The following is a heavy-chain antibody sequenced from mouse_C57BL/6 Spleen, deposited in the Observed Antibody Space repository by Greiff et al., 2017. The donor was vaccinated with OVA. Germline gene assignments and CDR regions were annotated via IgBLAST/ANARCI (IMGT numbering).Heavy chain of an antibody. CDR2: LYPGRGST. V-gene: IGHV1-55*01. CDR3: ARTPYYCSSDEGAWVAY. D-gene: IGHD1-1*01. CDR1: GYTFTSYW. J-gene: IGHJ3*01. Sequence: QVHVKQPGAELVKPGASVKMSCKASGYTFTSYWLTWVKQRPGQGLEWIGDLYPGRGSTNYNGKFKSKATLTVDTSSSPAYMQLSSLTAEDSAVYYGARTPYYCSSDEGAWVAYWGQGTLVTVSA.